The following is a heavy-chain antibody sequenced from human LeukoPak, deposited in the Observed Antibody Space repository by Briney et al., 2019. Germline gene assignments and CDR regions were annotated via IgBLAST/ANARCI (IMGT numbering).Heavy chain of an antibody. D-gene: IGHD1-1*01. CDR1: GFTFNNYW. CDR3: AAGPAGNGHLSSY. Sequence: GGSLRLSCAASGFTFNNYWLHWVRQVPGKGLMWVSRINGDGNNVNYADSVKGRFTISRDNAKDTLHLQMDSLRAEDTAVYYCAAGPAGNGHLSSYWGQGTRVTVSS. CDR2: INGDGNNV. V-gene: IGHV3-74*01. J-gene: IGHJ4*02.